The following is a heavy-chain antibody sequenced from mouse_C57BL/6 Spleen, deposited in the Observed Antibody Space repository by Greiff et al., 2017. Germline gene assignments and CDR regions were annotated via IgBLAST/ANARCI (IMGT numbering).Heavy chain of an antibody. CDR3: ARERGYRYAMDY. V-gene: IGHV1-18*01. J-gene: IGHJ4*01. Sequence: VQLQQSGPELVKPGASVKIPCKASGYTFPDYNMDWVKQSHGKSLEWIGDINPNNGGTIYNQKFKGKATLTVDKSSSTAYMELRSLTSEDTAVYYCARERGYRYAMDYWGQGTSVTVSS. CDR1: GYTFPDYN. D-gene: IGHD2-2*01. CDR2: INPNNGGT.